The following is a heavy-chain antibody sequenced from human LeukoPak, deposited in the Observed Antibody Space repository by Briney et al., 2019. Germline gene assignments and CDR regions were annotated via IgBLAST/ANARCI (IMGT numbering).Heavy chain of an antibody. D-gene: IGHD3-3*01. CDR3: ARGAAAALYYDFWSGYHDFDY. V-gene: IGHV4-39*07. Sequence: NPSETLSLTCTVSGGSISSSSYYWGWIRQPPGKGLEWIGSIYYSGSTYYNPSLKSRVTISVDTSKNQFSLKLSSVTAADTAVYYCARGAAAALYYDFWSGYHDFDYWGQGTLVTVSS. CDR1: GGSISSSSYY. CDR2: IYYSGST. J-gene: IGHJ4*02.